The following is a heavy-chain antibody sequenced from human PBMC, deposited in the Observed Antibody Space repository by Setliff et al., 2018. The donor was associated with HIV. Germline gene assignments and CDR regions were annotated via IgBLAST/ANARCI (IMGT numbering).Heavy chain of an antibody. CDR1: GGSISSSSYY. V-gene: IGHV4-39*01. CDR3: ATLSPTFLRFLDY. D-gene: IGHD3-10*01. J-gene: IGHJ4*02. Sequence: SETLSLTCTVSGGSISSSSYYWGWIRQPPGKGLEWLGTLYYSGSTYYNPSLKSRVTMSIDTSKNQFSLKLTSVTAADTAVYYCATLSPTFLRFLDYWGQGTLVTVSS. CDR2: LYYSGST.